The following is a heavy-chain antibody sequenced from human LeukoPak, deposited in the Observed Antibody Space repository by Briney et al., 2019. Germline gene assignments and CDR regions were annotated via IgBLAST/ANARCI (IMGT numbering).Heavy chain of an antibody. V-gene: IGHV3-64D*09. CDR1: GLPFRSYA. D-gene: IGHD2-15*01. CDR2: ISSNGGST. J-gene: IGHJ4*02. CDR3: GEDKSHGY. Sequence: GGSPRLSCSPSGLPFRSYAMRWVRPAPGEGLDYISGISSNGGSTYYPGPVKGRFSISRDNSKQTLHLQMSRLTAEDTAVYYFGEDKSHGYWGQGILVTVSS.